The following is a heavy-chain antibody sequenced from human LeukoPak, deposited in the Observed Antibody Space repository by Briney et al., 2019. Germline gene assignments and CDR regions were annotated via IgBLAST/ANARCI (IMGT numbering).Heavy chain of an antibody. CDR2: MNPNSGNT. J-gene: IGHJ6*02. CDR1: GCTFTGYY. CDR3: ARGRLQDYYYYYGMDV. Sequence: ASVKVSCKASGCTFTGYYMHWVRQAPGQGLEWMGWMNPNSGNTGYAQKFQGRVTMTRNTSISTAYMELSSLRSEDTAVYYCARGRLQDYYYYYGMDVWGQGTTVTVSS. D-gene: IGHD4-4*01. V-gene: IGHV1-8*02.